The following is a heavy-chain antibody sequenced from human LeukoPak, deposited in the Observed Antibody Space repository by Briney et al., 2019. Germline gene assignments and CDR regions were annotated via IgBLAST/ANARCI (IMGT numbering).Heavy chain of an antibody. CDR1: GGTFSSYA. CDR2: IIPIFGTA. J-gene: IGHJ3*02. V-gene: IGHV1-69*05. D-gene: IGHD1-1*01. Sequence: ASVKVSCKASGGTFSSYAISWVRQAPGQGLEWMGGIIPIFGTANYAQKFQGRVTITTDESTSTAYMELSSLRSEDTAVYYCARSWWNGGGTAFDIWGQGTMVTVSS. CDR3: ARSWWNGGGTAFDI.